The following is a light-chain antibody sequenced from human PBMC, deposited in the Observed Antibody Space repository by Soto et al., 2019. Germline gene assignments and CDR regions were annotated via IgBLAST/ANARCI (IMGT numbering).Light chain of an antibody. J-gene: IGKJ1*01. CDR1: QGISNY. V-gene: IGKV1-27*01. Sequence: DIQMTQSPYSRTASVRGRVSISCLASQGISNYLAWYQQKPGKVPKLLIYAASTLQSGVPSRFSGSGSGTEFTLTISSLQPDDFATYYCQHYNSYSEAFGQGTKVDI. CDR2: AAS. CDR3: QHYNSYSEA.